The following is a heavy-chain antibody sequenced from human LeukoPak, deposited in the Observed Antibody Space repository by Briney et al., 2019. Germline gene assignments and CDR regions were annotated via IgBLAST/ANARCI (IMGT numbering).Heavy chain of an antibody. Sequence: QSGGSLRLSCAASGFTFSSYWMSWVRQAPGKGLEWVANIKQDGSEKYYVDSVKGRFTISRDNAKNSLYLQMNSLRAEDTALYYCAKDISRDKYYYDSSGCFDYWGQGTLVTVSS. D-gene: IGHD3-22*01. CDR3: AKDISRDKYYYDSSGCFDY. V-gene: IGHV3-7*03. J-gene: IGHJ4*02. CDR2: IKQDGSEK. CDR1: GFTFSSYW.